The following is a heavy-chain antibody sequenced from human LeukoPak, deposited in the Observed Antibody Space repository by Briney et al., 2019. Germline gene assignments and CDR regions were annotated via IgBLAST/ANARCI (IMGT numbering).Heavy chain of an antibody. CDR1: GYTFTDYF. Sequence: GASVTVSCKASGYTFTDYFMHWVRQAPGQGLEWMGWINPNSGGTHYAQKFQGRVTMTRDTSISTAYMELSRLRSDDTAVYYCARDPGYSSPRGDYWGQGTLVTVSS. V-gene: IGHV1-2*02. J-gene: IGHJ4*02. CDR2: INPNSGGT. D-gene: IGHD5-18*01. CDR3: ARDPGYSSPRGDY.